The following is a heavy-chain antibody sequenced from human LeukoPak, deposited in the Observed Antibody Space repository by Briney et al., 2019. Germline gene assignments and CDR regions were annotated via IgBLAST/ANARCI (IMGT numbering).Heavy chain of an antibody. CDR2: ISGSGRNT. CDR3: AKSIEGVVRGTYYYYSYMDV. D-gene: IGHD3-3*01. CDR1: GLTFSGDG. Sequence: PGGSLRLSCAASGLTFSGDGMSWVRQAPGEGLEWVSVISGSGRNTYYADSVKGRFTISRDNSKNTLYLQMNSLGAEDTAVYYGAKSIEGVVRGTYYYYSYMDVWGKGTTVTVSS. V-gene: IGHV3-23*01. J-gene: IGHJ6*03.